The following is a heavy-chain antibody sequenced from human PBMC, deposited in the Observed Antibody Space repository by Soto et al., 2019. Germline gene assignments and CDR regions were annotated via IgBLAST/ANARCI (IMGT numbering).Heavy chain of an antibody. J-gene: IGHJ1*01. CDR3: ARGGNGDYSAEYFHH. CDR2: ISAGNGNT. CDR1: GYTFTSYA. V-gene: IGHV1-3*01. D-gene: IGHD4-17*01. Sequence: QVQLVQSGAEVKKPGASVKVSCKASGYTFTSYAIHWVRQAPGQTLEWMGWISAGNGNTKYSQKFQGRVTITRDTSANTAYMELSSLRSEDTAVHYCARGGNGDYSAEYFHHWGQGTLVTVSS.